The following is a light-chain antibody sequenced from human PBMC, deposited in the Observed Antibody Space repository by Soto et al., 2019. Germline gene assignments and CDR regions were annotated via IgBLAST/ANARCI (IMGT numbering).Light chain of an antibody. CDR2: ATS. CDR1: QSVSSMF. J-gene: IGKJ2*01. CDR3: QQYGNSPPT. Sequence: EIVLTQSPGTLSLSPGERATVSCRASQSVSSMFFAWYQRKPGQAPRLLIFATSNRATGIPDRFSGSGSGTDFTLTISRLEPEDFALYYCQQYGNSPPTFGQGTKVEMK. V-gene: IGKV3-20*01.